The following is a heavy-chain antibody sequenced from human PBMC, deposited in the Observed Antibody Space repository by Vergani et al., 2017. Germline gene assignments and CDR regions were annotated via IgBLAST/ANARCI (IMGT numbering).Heavy chain of an antibody. CDR1: GFTFDDYA. CDR3: AKDSFDFWSGYYDY. V-gene: IGHV3-9*01. D-gene: IGHD3-3*01. CDR2: ISWNSGSI. Sequence: VQLVESGGGVVQPGRSLRLSCAASGFTFDDYAMHWVRQAPGKGLEWVSGISWNSGSIGYADSVKGRFTISRDNAKNSLYLQMNSLRAEDTALYYCAKDSFDFWSGYYDYWGQGTLVTVSS. J-gene: IGHJ4*02.